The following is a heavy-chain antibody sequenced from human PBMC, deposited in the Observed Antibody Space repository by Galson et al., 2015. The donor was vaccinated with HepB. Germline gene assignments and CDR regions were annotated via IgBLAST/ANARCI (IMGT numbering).Heavy chain of an antibody. J-gene: IGHJ5*02. Sequence: PALVKPTQTLTLTCTFSGFSLSASGVGVGWIRQPPGKALEWLAVIYWNDDKRYSPSLKSRLTITKDTFNNQVVLTMTNMDPVDTATYYCAHARYCATTACYMARPNWSDPWGQGTLVTVSS. V-gene: IGHV2-5*01. CDR3: AHARYCATTACYMARPNWSDP. CDR1: GFSLSASGVG. CDR2: IYWNDDK. D-gene: IGHD2-2*01.